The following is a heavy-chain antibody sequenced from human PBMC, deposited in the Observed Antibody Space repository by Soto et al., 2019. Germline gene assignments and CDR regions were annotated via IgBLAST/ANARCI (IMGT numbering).Heavy chain of an antibody. Sequence: GESLKISCKGSGYSFTSYWISWVRQMPGKGLERMGRIDPSDSYTNYSPSFQGHVTISADKSISTAYLQWSSLKASDTAMYYCARRDTVTTFHYYYYGMDVWGQGTTVTVSS. CDR3: ARRDTVTTFHYYYYGMDV. D-gene: IGHD4-4*01. CDR2: IDPSDSYT. J-gene: IGHJ6*02. V-gene: IGHV5-10-1*01. CDR1: GYSFTSYW.